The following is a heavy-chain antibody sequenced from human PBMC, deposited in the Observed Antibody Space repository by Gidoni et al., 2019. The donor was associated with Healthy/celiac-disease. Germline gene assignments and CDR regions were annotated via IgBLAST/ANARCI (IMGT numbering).Heavy chain of an antibody. CDR2: IYYSGST. CDR1: GGSISSSSYY. Sequence: QLQLQESGPGLVKPSETLSLTCTVSGGSISSSSYYWGWIRQPPGKGLEWIGSIYYSGSTYYNPSLKSRVTISVDTSKNQFSLKLSSVTAADTAVYYCARHNVGATLFDYWGQGTLVTVSS. J-gene: IGHJ4*02. V-gene: IGHV4-39*01. D-gene: IGHD1-26*01. CDR3: ARHNVGATLFDY.